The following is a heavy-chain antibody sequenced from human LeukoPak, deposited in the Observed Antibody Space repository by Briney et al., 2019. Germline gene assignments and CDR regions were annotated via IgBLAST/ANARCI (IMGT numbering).Heavy chain of an antibody. Sequence: GGSLRLSCVASGFTFSSYWMTWVRQAPGKGLEWVANIKQDGSEKYYVDSVKGRFTISRDNSKNTLYLQMNSLRAEDTAVYYCARGERSSGWYPIDYWGQGTLVTVSS. V-gene: IGHV3-7*03. J-gene: IGHJ4*02. D-gene: IGHD6-19*01. CDR1: GFTFSSYW. CDR3: ARGERSSGWYPIDY. CDR2: IKQDGSEK.